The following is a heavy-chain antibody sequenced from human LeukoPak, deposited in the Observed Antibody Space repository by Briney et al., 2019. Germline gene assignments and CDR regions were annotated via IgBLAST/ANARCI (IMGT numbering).Heavy chain of an antibody. CDR1: GYSFTSSW. V-gene: IGHV5-51*01. J-gene: IGHJ5*02. D-gene: IGHD3-10*01. Sequence: RGESLKISCQASGYSFTSSWIGWARQMPGKGLKWMAIINPGDSDTRYSPSFQGQVTISADKSISTVYLQWGSLKASDTAMYYCARQPGAGWFDPWGQGTLVTVSS. CDR3: ARQPGAGWFDP. CDR2: INPGDSDT.